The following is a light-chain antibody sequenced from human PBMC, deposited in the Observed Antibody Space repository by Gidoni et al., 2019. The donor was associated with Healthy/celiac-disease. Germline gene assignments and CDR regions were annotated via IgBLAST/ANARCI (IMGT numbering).Light chain of an antibody. CDR3: QQRSNWPPSLT. V-gene: IGKV3-11*01. CDR1: QSVSSY. Sequence: VLPHSPATLSLSPGERATLSCRASQSVSSYLAWYQQKPGQAPRLLIYDASNRATGIPARFSGSGSGTDFTLTISSLEPEDFAVYYCQQRSNWPPSLTFGGGTKVEIK. CDR2: DAS. J-gene: IGKJ4*01.